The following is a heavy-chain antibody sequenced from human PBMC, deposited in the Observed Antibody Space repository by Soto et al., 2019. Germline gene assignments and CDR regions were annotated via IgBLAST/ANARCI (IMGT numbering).Heavy chain of an antibody. J-gene: IGHJ4*02. D-gene: IGHD3-16*01. CDR2: ITGSGDST. CDR3: AKASQFIGSLRAQTFDY. V-gene: IGHV3-23*01. CDR1: GFTFSSHA. Sequence: EVQLLESGGGLVQPGVSLRLSCAVSGFTFSSHAMSWVRHAPGKGLEFVSSITGSGDSTYYADSVKGRFTISRDKSKSTLYVQMNSRRADDTAVDYCAKASQFIGSLRAQTFDYWGQGTQVTVSS.